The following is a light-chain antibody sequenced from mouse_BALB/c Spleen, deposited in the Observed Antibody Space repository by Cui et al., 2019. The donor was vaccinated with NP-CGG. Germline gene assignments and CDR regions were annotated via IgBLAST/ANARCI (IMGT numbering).Light chain of an antibody. Sequence: QALLLQKSHLTTSPGETVTLTCRSSTGAVTTSNYANWVQEKPDHLFTGLIGGTNNRAPGVPARFSGSLIGDKAALTITGAQTEDEAIYFCALWYSNHWVFGGGTKLTVL. CDR1: TGAVTTSNY. CDR3: ALWYSNHWV. V-gene: IGLV1*01. J-gene: IGLJ1*01. CDR2: GTN.